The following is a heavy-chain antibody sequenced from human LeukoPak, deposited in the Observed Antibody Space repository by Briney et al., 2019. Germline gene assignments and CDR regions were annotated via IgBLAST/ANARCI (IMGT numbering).Heavy chain of an antibody. CDR2: ISYDGSNK. J-gene: IGHJ6*03. V-gene: IGHV3-30-3*01. Sequence: PGRSLRLSCAASGFTFSSYAMHWVRQAPGKGLEWVAVISYDGSNKYYADSVKGRFTISRDNSKNTLYLQMNSLRAEDTAVYYCARAALNTIFGVVNLYYYMDVWGKGTTVTVSS. D-gene: IGHD3-3*01. CDR1: GFTFSSYA. CDR3: ARAALNTIFGVVNLYYYMDV.